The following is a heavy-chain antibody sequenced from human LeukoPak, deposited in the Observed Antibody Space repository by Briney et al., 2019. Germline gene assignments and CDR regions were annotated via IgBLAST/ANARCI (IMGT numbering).Heavy chain of an antibody. CDR1: GGSISGYY. CDR3: ARQPSGYYDKSGYYPYYFDS. Sequence: SETLSLTCTVSGGSISGYYWSWVRQPPGKGLEWIGHIFYSGTTKYAPSLQSRVTISLDTSRYQFSLRLSSVTAADTAMYYCARQPSGYYDKSGYYPYYFDSWGQGVLVTVSS. J-gene: IGHJ4*02. CDR2: IFYSGTT. V-gene: IGHV4-59*08. D-gene: IGHD3-22*01.